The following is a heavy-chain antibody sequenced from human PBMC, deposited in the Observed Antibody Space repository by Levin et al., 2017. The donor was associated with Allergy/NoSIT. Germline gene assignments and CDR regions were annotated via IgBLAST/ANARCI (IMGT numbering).Heavy chain of an antibody. CDR2: IYYSGST. Sequence: SETLSLTCTVSGGSISSYYWSWIRQPPGKGLEWIGYIYYSGSTNYNPSLKSRVTISVDTSKNQFSLKLSSVTAADTAVYYCARVGYCSSTSCRPKYYFDYWGQGTLVTVSS. CDR1: GGSISSYY. D-gene: IGHD2-2*03. V-gene: IGHV4-59*01. CDR3: ARVGYCSSTSCRPKYYFDY. J-gene: IGHJ4*02.